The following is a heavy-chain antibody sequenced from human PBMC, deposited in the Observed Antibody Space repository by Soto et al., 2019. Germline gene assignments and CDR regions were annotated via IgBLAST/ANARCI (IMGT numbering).Heavy chain of an antibody. J-gene: IGHJ4*02. CDR3: ARTYCSGGSCPFDY. V-gene: IGHV4-59*08. CDR1: GGSISSYY. D-gene: IGHD2-15*01. CDR2: IYYSGST. Sequence: SETLSLTCTVSGGSISSYYWSWIRQPPGKGLEWIGYIYYSGSTNYTPSLKSRVTISVDTSKNQFSLKLSSVTAADTAVYFCARTYCSGGSCPFDYWGQGSLVTVSS.